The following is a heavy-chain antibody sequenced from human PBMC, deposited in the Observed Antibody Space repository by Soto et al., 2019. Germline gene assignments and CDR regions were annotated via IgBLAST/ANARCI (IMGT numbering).Heavy chain of an antibody. CDR2: IYYSGST. CDR1: GGSISSSSYY. Sequence: PSETLSLTCTVSGGSISSSSYYWGWIRQPPGKGLEWIGSIYYSGSTYYNPSLKSRVTISVDTSKNQFSLKLSSVTAADTAGYYCASSITIFGVVIEGVYFDYWGQGTLVTVSS. CDR3: ASSITIFGVVIEGVYFDY. D-gene: IGHD3-3*01. J-gene: IGHJ4*02. V-gene: IGHV4-39*01.